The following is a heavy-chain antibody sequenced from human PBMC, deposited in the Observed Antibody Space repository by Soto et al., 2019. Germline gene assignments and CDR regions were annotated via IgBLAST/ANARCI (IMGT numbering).Heavy chain of an antibody. Sequence: HPGGSLRLSCAASGFTFSSYAMHWVRQAPGKGLEWVAVISYDGSNKYYADSVKGRFTISRDNSKNTLYLQMNSLRAEDTAVYYCARVSPKSSSWYRSYFDYWGQGTLVTVSS. CDR2: ISYDGSNK. V-gene: IGHV3-30-3*01. CDR3: ARVSPKSSSWYRSYFDY. J-gene: IGHJ4*02. CDR1: GFTFSSYA. D-gene: IGHD6-13*01.